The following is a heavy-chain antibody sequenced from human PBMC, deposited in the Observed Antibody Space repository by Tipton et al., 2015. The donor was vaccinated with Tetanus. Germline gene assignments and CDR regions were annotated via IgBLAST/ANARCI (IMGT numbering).Heavy chain of an antibody. Sequence: TLSLTCAVDGESFSGYYWSWLRPPPGKGLEWIGEINHSGRGNFHPSLESRLRISVDTSKKQFSLKLNSVTAADAAMYYCVTVNFPSYYHYGMDVGGQGTMVAVSS. CDR1: GESFSGYY. CDR2: INHSGRG. V-gene: IGHV4-34*01. D-gene: IGHD1-1*01. J-gene: IGHJ6*02. CDR3: VTVNFPSYYHYGMDV.